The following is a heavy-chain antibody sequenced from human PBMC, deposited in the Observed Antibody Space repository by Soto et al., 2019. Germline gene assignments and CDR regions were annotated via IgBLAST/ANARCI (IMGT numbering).Heavy chain of an antibody. D-gene: IGHD3-10*01. V-gene: IGHV2-5*02. CDR1: GFSLSTSGVG. CDR3: AHRGLGYYGSGSYYSQFDY. J-gene: IGHJ4*02. Sequence: QITLKESGPTLVKPTQTLTLTCTFSGFSLSTSGVGVGWIRQPPGKALEWLALIYWDDDKRYSPSLKSRLTITKDTSKNQVVLTMTNMDPVDTATFYCAHRGLGYYGSGSYYSQFDYWGQGTLVTVSS. CDR2: IYWDDDK.